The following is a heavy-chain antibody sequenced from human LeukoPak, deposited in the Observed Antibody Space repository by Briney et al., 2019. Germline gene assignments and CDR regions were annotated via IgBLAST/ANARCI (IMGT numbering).Heavy chain of an antibody. CDR1: GGSISSYY. D-gene: IGHD3-10*01. J-gene: IGHJ4*02. CDR3: AKDPRMVRGAPADYFDY. Sequence: PSETLSLTCTVSGGSISSYYWSWIRQPAGKGLEWIGRIYTSGSTNYNPSLKSRVTMSVDTSKNQFSLKLSSVTAADTAVYYCAKDPRMVRGAPADYFDYWGQGTLVTVSS. V-gene: IGHV4-4*07. CDR2: IYTSGST.